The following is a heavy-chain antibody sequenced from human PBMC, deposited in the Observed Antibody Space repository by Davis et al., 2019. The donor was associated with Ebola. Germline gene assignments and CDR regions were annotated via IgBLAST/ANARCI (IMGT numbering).Heavy chain of an antibody. CDR3: ARALPSGSYGEFDY. J-gene: IGHJ4*02. Sequence: GESLKISCAASGFTFSNYAMHWVRQAPGKGLEWVAVISYDGSNKYYADSVKGRFTISRDNSKNTLYLQMNSLRAEDTAVYYCARALPSGSYGEFDYWGQGTLVTVSS. CDR1: GFTFSNYA. V-gene: IGHV3-30-3*01. CDR2: ISYDGSNK. D-gene: IGHD1-26*01.